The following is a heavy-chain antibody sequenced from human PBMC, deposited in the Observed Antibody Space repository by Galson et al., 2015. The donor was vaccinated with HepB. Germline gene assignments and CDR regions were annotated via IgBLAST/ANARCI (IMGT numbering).Heavy chain of an antibody. V-gene: IGHV1-3*01. CDR3: AGVMGDYDSSGYYYGYFDL. D-gene: IGHD3-22*01. J-gene: IGHJ2*01. CDR1: GYTFTSYA. Sequence: SVKVSCKASGYTFTSYAMHWVRQAPGQRLEWVGWINAGNGNTKYSQKFQGRVTITRDTSASTAYMELSSLRSEDTAVYYCAGVMGDYDSSGYYYGYFDLWGRGTLVTVSS. CDR2: INAGNGNT.